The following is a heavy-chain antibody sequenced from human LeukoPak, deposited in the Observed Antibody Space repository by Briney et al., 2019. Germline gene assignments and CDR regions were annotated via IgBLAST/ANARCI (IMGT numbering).Heavy chain of an antibody. J-gene: IGHJ4*02. V-gene: IGHV4-4*07. CDR2: IYTSGST. Sequence: SETLSLTRTVSGGSISSYYWSWIRQPAGKGLEWIGRIYTSGSTNYNPSLKSQVTMSVDTSKNQFSLKLSSVTAADTAVYYCARRGRYGYYFDYWGQGTLVTVSS. CDR3: ARRGRYGYYFDY. D-gene: IGHD5-18*01. CDR1: GGSISSYY.